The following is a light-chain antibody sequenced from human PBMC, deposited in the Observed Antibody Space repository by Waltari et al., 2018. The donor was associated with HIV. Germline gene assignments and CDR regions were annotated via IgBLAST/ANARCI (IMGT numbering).Light chain of an antibody. V-gene: IGKV1-33*01. CDR3: QQYDNLP. CDR2: DAS. CDR1: QDISNY. J-gene: IGKJ3*01. Sequence: DIQMTQSPSSLSASVGDRVTITCQASQDISNYLNWYQQKPGKAPKLLIYDASNLETGVPSRFSGSGSGTDFTFTISSLQPEDIATYNCQQYDNLPFGPGTKVDIK.